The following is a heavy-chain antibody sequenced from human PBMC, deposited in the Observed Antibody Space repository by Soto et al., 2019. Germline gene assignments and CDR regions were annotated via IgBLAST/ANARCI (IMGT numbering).Heavy chain of an antibody. CDR1: GFTFSSYA. V-gene: IGHV3-30-3*01. D-gene: IGHD2-2*01. J-gene: IGHJ4*02. CDR3: ARDPATAVVDYFDY. Sequence: GGSLRLSCAASGFTFSSYAMHWVRQAPGKGLEWVAVISYDGSNKYYADSVKGRFTISRDNSKNTLYLQMNSLRAEDTAVYYCARDPATAVVDYFDYWGQGTLVTVSS. CDR2: ISYDGSNK.